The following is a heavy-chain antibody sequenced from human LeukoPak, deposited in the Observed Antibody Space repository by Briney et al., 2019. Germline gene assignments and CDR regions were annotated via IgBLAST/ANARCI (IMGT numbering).Heavy chain of an antibody. CDR3: ARVWGYTYGYFDY. V-gene: IGHV4-39*01. CDR2: IYYSGST. CDR1: GGSISGSNYY. J-gene: IGHJ4*02. D-gene: IGHD5-18*01. Sequence: SETLSLTCTVSGGSISGSNYYWGWIRQPPGKGLEWLGSIYYSGSTYYNPSLKSRVTISVDTSKNQFSLKLNSVTAADTAVYYCARVWGYTYGYFDYWGQGTLVTVSS.